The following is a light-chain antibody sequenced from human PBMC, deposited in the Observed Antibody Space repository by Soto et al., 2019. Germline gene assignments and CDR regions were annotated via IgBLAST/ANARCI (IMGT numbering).Light chain of an antibody. CDR3: QHFNSYPWT. CDR1: QSISSW. CDR2: KAS. Sequence: DIQMTQSPFTLSASVGDRVTITCRASQSISSWLAWYQQKPGKAPKLLINKASSLESGVPSRFSGSGSGTEFTLTISSLQPDDFATYYCQHFNSYPWTFGQGTKVEIK. V-gene: IGKV1-5*03. J-gene: IGKJ1*01.